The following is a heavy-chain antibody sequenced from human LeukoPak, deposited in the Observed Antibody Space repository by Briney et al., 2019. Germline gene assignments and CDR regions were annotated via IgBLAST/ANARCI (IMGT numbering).Heavy chain of an antibody. CDR3: AREDFHSSGYPGY. CDR2: IYYSGST. CDR1: GGSISSGGYY. D-gene: IGHD3-22*01. J-gene: IGHJ4*02. V-gene: IGHV4-31*03. Sequence: PSETLSLTCTVSGGSISSGGYYWSWIRQHPGKGLEWIGYIYYSGSTYYNPSLKGRVSISVDTSKNQFSLKLSSVTAADTAVYYCAREDFHSSGYPGYWGQGTLVTVSS.